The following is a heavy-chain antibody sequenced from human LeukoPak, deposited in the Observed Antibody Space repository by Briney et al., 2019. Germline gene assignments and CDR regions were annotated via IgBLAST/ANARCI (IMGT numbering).Heavy chain of an antibody. J-gene: IGHJ4*02. CDR3: ARVSPMVRGVIDY. V-gene: IGHV4-4*02. Sequence: SETLSLTCAVSGGSISSSNWWSWVRQPPGKGLEWIGEIYHSGSPNYNPSLKSRVTISVDKSKNQFSLKLSSVTAADTAVYYCARVSPMVRGVIDYWGQGTLVTVSS. CDR1: GGSISSSNW. CDR2: IYHSGSP. D-gene: IGHD3-10*01.